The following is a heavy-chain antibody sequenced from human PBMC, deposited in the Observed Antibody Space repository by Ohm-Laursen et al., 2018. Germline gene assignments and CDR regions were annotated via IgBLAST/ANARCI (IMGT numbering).Heavy chain of an antibody. Sequence: GSLRLSCTASGFTFSSYEMNWVRQAPGKGLEWVSYISSSGSTIYYADSVKGRFTISRDNAKNSLYLQMNSLRAEDTAVYYCARGESDYGSGSYFRLYYYYYGMDVWGQGTTVTVSS. CDR3: ARGESDYGSGSYFRLYYYYYGMDV. J-gene: IGHJ6*02. D-gene: IGHD3-10*01. CDR1: GFTFSSYE. V-gene: IGHV3-48*03. CDR2: ISSSGSTI.